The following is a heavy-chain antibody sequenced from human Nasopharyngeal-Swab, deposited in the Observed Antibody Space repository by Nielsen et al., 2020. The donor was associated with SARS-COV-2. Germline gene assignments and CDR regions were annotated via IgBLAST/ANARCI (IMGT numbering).Heavy chain of an antibody. CDR1: GGSFSGYY. J-gene: IGHJ6*03. D-gene: IGHD6-19*01. Sequence: SETLSLTCAVYGGSFSGYYWSWIRQPPGKGLEWIGEINHSGSTNYNPSLKSRVTISVDTSKNQFSLKLSSVTAADTAVYYCARGSGYSSGWYRGYYYYYMDVWGKGTTVTVSS. CDR2: INHSGST. V-gene: IGHV4-34*01. CDR3: ARGSGYSSGWYRGYYYYYMDV.